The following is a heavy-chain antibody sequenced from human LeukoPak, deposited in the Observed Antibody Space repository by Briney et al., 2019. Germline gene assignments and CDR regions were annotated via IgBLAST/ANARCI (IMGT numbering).Heavy chain of an antibody. J-gene: IGHJ4*02. D-gene: IGHD2-15*01. CDR1: GGSIRSSH. CDR2: IYYSGST. CDR3: ARDCSGASCYDY. V-gene: IGHV4-59*01. Sequence: PSETLSLTCTVSGGSIRSSHWSWIRQPPGKGLEFIGYIYYSGSTNYNPSLKSRVTISVDTSRNQFSLKLSSVTAADTAVYYCARDCSGASCYDYWGQGTLVTVSS.